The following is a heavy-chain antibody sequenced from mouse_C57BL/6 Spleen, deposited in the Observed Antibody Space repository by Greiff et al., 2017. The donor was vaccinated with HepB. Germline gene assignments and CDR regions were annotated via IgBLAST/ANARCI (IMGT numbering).Heavy chain of an antibody. Sequence: VQLQQPGAELVKPGASVKMSCKASGYTFTSYWITWVKQRPGQGLEWIGDIYPGSGSTNYNEKFKSKATLTVDTSSSTAYMQLSSLTSEDSAVYYCAISSNYDWYFDVWGTGTTVTVSS. V-gene: IGHV1-55*01. CDR3: AISSNYDWYFDV. CDR2: IYPGSGST. J-gene: IGHJ1*03. D-gene: IGHD2-5*01. CDR1: GYTFTSYW.